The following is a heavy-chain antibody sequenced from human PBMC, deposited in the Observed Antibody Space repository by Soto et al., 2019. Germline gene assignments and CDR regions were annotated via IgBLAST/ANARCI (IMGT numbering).Heavy chain of an antibody. D-gene: IGHD5-18*01. CDR3: AREYTYGSNFFDC. J-gene: IGHJ4*02. V-gene: IGHV4-31*03. CDR1: GGSISSAAYY. CDR2: ISHRGST. Sequence: QVQLQESGPGLVKPSQTLSLTCTVSGGSISSAAYYWSWIRQHPGKGLEWIGDISHRGSTYYNPSLKSRVIISVDTSKNQFSLSLTSVTAADTAVYYCAREYTYGSNFFDCWGQGALVTVSS.